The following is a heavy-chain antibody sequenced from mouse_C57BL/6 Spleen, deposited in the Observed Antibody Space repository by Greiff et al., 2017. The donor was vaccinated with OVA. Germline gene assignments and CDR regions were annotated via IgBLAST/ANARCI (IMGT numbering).Heavy chain of an antibody. V-gene: IGHV1-26*01. CDR1: GYTFTDYY. Sequence: EVQLQQSGPELVKPGASVKISCKASGYTFTDYYMNWVKQSHGKSLEWIGAINPNNGGTSYNQKFTGKATLTVDKSYSTAYLELRSLTSEDSAVYYCARGDGYDVAYWGQGTLVTVSA. D-gene: IGHD2-2*01. CDR2: INPNNGGT. J-gene: IGHJ3*01. CDR3: ARGDGYDVAY.